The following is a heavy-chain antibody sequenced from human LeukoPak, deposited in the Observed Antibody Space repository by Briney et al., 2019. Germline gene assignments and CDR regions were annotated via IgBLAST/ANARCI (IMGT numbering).Heavy chain of an antibody. CDR1: GFTFSTYA. J-gene: IGHJ4*02. V-gene: IGHV3-23*01. Sequence: GGSLRLSCAASGFTFSTYAMSWVRQAPGKGLEWVSSISSSGGSTYYADSVKGRFTISRDNSKNTLYLQMNSLRAEDTAVYYCAKGLRDFDYWGQGTLVTVSS. CDR3: AKGLRDFDY. D-gene: IGHD4-17*01. CDR2: ISSSGGST.